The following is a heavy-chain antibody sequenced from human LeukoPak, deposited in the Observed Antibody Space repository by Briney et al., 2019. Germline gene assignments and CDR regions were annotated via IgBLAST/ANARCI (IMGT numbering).Heavy chain of an antibody. D-gene: IGHD2-15*01. J-gene: IGHJ6*04. CDR3: ARDSQGYCSGGSCYSDYYYGMDV. CDR2: IYYSGST. V-gene: IGHV4-59*01. Sequence: PSETLSLTCTVSGGSISSYYWSWIRQPPGKGLEWIGYIYYSGSTNYNPSLKSRVTISVDTSKNQFSLKLSSVTAADTAVYYCARDSQGYCSGGSCYSDYYYGMDVWGKGTTVTVSS. CDR1: GGSISSYY.